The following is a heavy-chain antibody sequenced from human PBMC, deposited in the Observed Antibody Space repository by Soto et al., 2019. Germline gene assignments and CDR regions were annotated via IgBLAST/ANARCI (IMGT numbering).Heavy chain of an antibody. J-gene: IGHJ4*02. V-gene: IGHV3-23*01. D-gene: IGHD6-19*01. CDR2: IIGSGGST. CDR3: SPHPGYSSGWYDY. CDR1: GFTFSSYA. Sequence: PGGSLRLSCAASGFTFSSYAMSWVRQAPGKGLEWVAAIIGSGGSTYYADSVKGRFTISRDNSKNTLYLQMNSLRAEDTAVYYWSPHPGYSSGWYDYWGQGTLVTVSS.